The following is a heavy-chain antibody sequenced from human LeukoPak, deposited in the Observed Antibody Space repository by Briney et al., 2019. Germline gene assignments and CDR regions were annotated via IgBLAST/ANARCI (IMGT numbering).Heavy chain of an antibody. V-gene: IGHV4-59*13. Sequence: PSETLSLTCTVSGGSISSYYWSWIRQPPGKGLEWIGYIYYSGSTNHNTSLKSRVTISVDTSKNQFSLKLSSVTAADTAVYYCARSRGITMVRGVIIYGMDVWGQGTTVTVSS. CDR3: ARSRGITMVRGVIIYGMDV. D-gene: IGHD3-10*01. CDR2: IYYSGST. J-gene: IGHJ6*02. CDR1: GGSISSYY.